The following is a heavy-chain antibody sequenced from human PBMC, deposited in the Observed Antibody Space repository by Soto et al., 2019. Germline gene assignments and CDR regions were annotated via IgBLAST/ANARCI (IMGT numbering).Heavy chain of an antibody. Sequence: SETLSLTCTVSGGSISSGDYYWSWIRQRPGKDLEWIGYIYYSGSTYYNPSLKSRVTISADTSKNKLSLKLTSVTAAATAVYSCARHHPRTLAALEIPFDFWGKGTLVTVSS. V-gene: IGHV4-30-4*02. CDR3: ARHHPRTLAALEIPFDF. CDR2: IYYSGST. CDR1: GGSISSGDYY. J-gene: IGHJ4*02. D-gene: IGHD6-25*01.